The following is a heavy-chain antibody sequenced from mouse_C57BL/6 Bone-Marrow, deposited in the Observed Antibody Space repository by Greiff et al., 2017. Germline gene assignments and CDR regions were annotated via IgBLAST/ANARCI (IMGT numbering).Heavy chain of an antibody. V-gene: IGHV5-16*01. CDR1: GFTFSDYY. CDR3: ARVYGSSYYFDY. J-gene: IGHJ2*01. Sequence: EVHLVESEGGLVQPGSSMKLSCTASGFTFSDYYMAWVRQVPEKGLEWVANINYDGSSTYYLDSLKSRFIISRDNAKNILYLQMSSLKSEDTATYYCARVYGSSYYFDYGGQGTTLTVSS. D-gene: IGHD1-1*01. CDR2: INYDGSST.